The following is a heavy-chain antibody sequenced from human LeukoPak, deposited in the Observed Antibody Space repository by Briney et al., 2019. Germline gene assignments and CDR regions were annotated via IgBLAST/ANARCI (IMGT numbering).Heavy chain of an antibody. V-gene: IGHV4-34*01. CDR3: AGLQREDGGSADFWNGYDH. CDR1: GGSFSGYY. Sequence: SETLSLTCAVYGGSFSGYYWSWIRQPPGKGLEWIGEINHSGSTNYNPSLKSRVTISVDTSKNQFSLKLSSVTAADTAVYYCAGLQREDGGSADFWNGYDHWGQGSLVTVSS. CDR2: INHSGST. J-gene: IGHJ5*02. D-gene: IGHD3-3*01.